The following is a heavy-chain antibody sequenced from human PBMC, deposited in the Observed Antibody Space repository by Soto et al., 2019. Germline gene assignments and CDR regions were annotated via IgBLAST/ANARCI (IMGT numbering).Heavy chain of an antibody. CDR3: ARDLGGYNSIAAY. V-gene: IGHV1-46*01. Sequence: GASVKVSCKASGGTFSSYAISWVRQAPGQGLEWMGIINPSGGSTSYAQKFQGRVTMTRDTSTSTVYMDLSSLSSEDTAVYYCARDLGGYNSIAAYWGQGALVTVSS. CDR2: INPSGGST. J-gene: IGHJ4*02. CDR1: GGTFSSYA. D-gene: IGHD5-12*01.